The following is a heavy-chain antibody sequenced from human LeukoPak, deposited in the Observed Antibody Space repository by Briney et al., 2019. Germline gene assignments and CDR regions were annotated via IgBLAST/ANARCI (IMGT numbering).Heavy chain of an antibody. D-gene: IGHD6-13*01. CDR3: ARGTRSSWYLGY. CDR1: GGSISSGGYY. J-gene: IGHJ4*02. V-gene: IGHV4-39*07. CDR2: INHSGST. Sequence: SETLSLTCTVSGGSISSGGYYWSWIRQPPGKGLEWIGEINHSGSTNYNPSLKSRVTISVDTSKNQFSLKLSSVTAADTAVYYCARGTRSSWYLGYWGQGTLVTVSS.